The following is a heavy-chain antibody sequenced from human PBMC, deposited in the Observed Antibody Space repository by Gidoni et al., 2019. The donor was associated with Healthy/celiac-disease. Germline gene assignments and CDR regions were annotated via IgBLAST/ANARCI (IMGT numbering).Heavy chain of an antibody. J-gene: IGHJ6*02. CDR1: GFTFSNAW. CDR3: TTPEVYPNYYYYGMDV. CDR2: IKSKTDSGTT. V-gene: IGHV3-15*01. Sequence: EVQLGESGGGLVKPGGSLRLSCAASGFTFSNAWMSWVRQAPGKGMEWVGRIKSKTDSGTTDYAAPVKGRFTISRDDSKNTLYLQMNSLKTEDTAVYYCTTPEVYPNYYYYGMDVWGQGTTVTVSS.